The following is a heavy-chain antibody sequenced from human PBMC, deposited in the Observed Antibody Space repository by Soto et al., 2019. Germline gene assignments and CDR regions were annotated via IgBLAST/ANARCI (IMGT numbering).Heavy chain of an antibody. V-gene: IGHV3-30*18. J-gene: IGHJ4*02. Sequence: QVQLVESGGGVVQPGRSLRLSCAASGFTFSSFGMHWVRQAPGKGLEWVAVVTYDGSDKYYAESVKGRFTISRDNPKSSLFLQMNSLRAEDTAVYYCSKEPNCRTGNCYCEEGNSWGQGTLVTVSS. CDR3: SKEPNCRTGNCYCEEGNS. CDR1: GFTFSSFG. CDR2: VTYDGSDK. D-gene: IGHD1-1*01.